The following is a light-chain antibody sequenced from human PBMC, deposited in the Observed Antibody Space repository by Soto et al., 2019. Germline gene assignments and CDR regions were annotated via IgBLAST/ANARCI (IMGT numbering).Light chain of an antibody. V-gene: IGKV3-20*01. Sequence: EIVLTQSSATLSLSPGERATLSCRASQSVTSNALAWYQQKPGQAPRLLIYGVSSRATGIPDRFSGSGSGTDFTLTISSLEPEDFAVYSCQQYASSPQTFGQGTKV. CDR3: QQYASSPQT. CDR2: GVS. J-gene: IGKJ1*01. CDR1: QSVTSNA.